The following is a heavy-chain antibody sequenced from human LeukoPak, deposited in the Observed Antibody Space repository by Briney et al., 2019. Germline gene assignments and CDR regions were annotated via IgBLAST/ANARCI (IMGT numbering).Heavy chain of an antibody. V-gene: IGHV1-8*01. Sequence: ASVKVSRKASGYTFTSYDINWVRQATGQGLEWMGWMNPNSGNTGYAQKFQGRVTMTRNTSISTAYMELSSLRSEDTAVYHCARNGGVEYCSSTSCYTGGWFDPWGQGTLVTVSS. CDR2: MNPNSGNT. CDR3: ARNGGVEYCSSTSCYTGGWFDP. J-gene: IGHJ5*02. CDR1: GYTFTSYD. D-gene: IGHD2-2*02.